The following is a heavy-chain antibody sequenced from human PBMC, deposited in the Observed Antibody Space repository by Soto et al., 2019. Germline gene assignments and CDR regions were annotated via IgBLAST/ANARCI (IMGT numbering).Heavy chain of an antibody. CDR2: LHTGGAT. J-gene: IGHJ4*02. V-gene: IGHV3-53*02. CDR3: ATGGSKRVRGAIVEVFHLEF. CDR1: GFTVSRNY. D-gene: IGHD3-10*01. Sequence: ELQLVESGGGLIQPGGSLRLSCVASGFTVSRNYMTWVRLAPGKGLECVSVLHTGGATHYTDSVKGRFTVSRDESKNALVLQMSSLKVEDTAVYYCATGGSKRVRGAIVEVFHLEFWGRGTVVTVSS.